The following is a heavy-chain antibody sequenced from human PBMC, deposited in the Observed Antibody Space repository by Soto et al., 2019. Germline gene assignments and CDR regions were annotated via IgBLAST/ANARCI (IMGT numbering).Heavy chain of an antibody. D-gene: IGHD1-26*01. V-gene: IGHV4-59*01. CDR2: IYSTGSS. CDR3: ARGERKVNWRPYFDT. Sequence: TSETLSLTCTVSGASLSLYYWSWIRLSPGKGLEWIGYIYSTGSSNQNPSLRDRVAVSADASKNQFYLTLSSMTAADTAVYYCARGERKVNWRPYFDTWGQGIQVTVSS. CDR1: GASLSLYY. J-gene: IGHJ5*02.